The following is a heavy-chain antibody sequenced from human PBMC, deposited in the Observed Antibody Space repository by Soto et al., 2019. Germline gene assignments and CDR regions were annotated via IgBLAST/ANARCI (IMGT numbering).Heavy chain of an antibody. D-gene: IGHD3-22*01. CDR3: ARGTYYDSSGYYYTTLGVRVFQH. Sequence: EASVKVSCKASGGTFSSYAISWVRQAPGQGLEWMRGIIPIFGTANYAQKFQGRVTITADESTSTAYMELSSLRSEDTAVYYCARGTYYDSSGYYYTTLGVRVFQHWGQGTLVTVSS. V-gene: IGHV1-69*13. CDR1: GGTFSSYA. CDR2: IIPIFGTA. J-gene: IGHJ1*01.